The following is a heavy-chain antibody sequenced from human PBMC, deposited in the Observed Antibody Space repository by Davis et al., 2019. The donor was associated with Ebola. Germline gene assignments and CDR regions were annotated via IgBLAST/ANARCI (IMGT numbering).Heavy chain of an antibody. J-gene: IGHJ4*02. CDR2: ISSSSYI. CDR1: GFTFSSYS. Sequence: GESLKISCAASGFTFSSYSMNWVRQAPGKGLEWVSSISSSSYIYYADSVKGRFTISRDNAKNSLYLQMNSLRAEDTAVYYCAKPATTGLYFDYWGQGTLVTVSS. V-gene: IGHV3-21*01. CDR3: AKPATTGLYFDY. D-gene: IGHD1-1*01.